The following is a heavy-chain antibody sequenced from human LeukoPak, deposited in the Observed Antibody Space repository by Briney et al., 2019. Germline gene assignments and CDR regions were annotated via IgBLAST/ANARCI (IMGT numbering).Heavy chain of an antibody. V-gene: IGHV3-74*01. J-gene: IGHJ4*02. D-gene: IGHD3-22*01. CDR1: GFTFSSYW. Sequence: PGGSLRLSCAASGFTFSSYWMHWVRQAPGRGPVWVSRINSDGSSTSYADSVKGRFTISRDNSENTLYLQMNSLRVEDTAVYFCAKDRPNYYGSNGHYYRRDGDYWGQGTLVTVSS. CDR2: INSDGSST. CDR3: AKDRPNYYGSNGHYYRRDGDY.